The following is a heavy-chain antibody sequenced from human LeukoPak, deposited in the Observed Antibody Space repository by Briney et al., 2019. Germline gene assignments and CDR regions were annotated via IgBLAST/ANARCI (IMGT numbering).Heavy chain of an antibody. V-gene: IGHV3-73*01. CDR1: GFTFSGSA. D-gene: IGHD3-22*01. J-gene: IGHJ4*02. CDR3: TRLQGSYLDSSGSFDY. CDR2: IRTKANSYAK. Sequence: PGGSLRLSCAASGFTFSGSAMHWVRQASGKGLEGVGRIRTKANSYAKEYAGWVKGRFIISRDDSKNTAYLQMNSLKTEDTAVYYCTRLQGSYLDSSGSFDYWGQGTLVTVSS.